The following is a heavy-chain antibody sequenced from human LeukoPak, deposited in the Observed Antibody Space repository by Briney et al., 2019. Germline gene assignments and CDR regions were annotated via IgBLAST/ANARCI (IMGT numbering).Heavy chain of an antibody. D-gene: IGHD6-6*01. Sequence: SETLSLTCAVYGGSFSGYYWSWIRQPPGKGLEWIGSIYYSGSTYYNPSLKSRVTISVDTSKNQFSLKLSSVTAADTAVYYCASIAARPPQNIFDYWGREPWSPSPQ. CDR1: GGSFSGYY. V-gene: IGHV4-34*01. CDR2: IYYSGST. J-gene: IGHJ4*02. CDR3: ASIAARPPQNIFDY.